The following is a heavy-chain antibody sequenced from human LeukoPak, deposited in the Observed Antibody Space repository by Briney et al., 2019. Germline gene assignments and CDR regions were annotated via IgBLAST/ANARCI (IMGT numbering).Heavy chain of an antibody. CDR1: GFTFSSYA. Sequence: GGSLRLSCAASGFTFSSYAMSWVRQAPGKGLEWVSAISGSGSTYYADSVKGRFTISRDNSKNTLYLQINSLRAEDTAVYYCAKDVDTAMVYYFDYWGQGTLVTVSS. D-gene: IGHD5-18*01. CDR3: AKDVDTAMVYYFDY. CDR2: ISGSGST. V-gene: IGHV3-23*01. J-gene: IGHJ4*02.